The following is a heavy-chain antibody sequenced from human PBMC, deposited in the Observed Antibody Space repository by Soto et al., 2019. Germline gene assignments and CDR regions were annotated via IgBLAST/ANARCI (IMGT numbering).Heavy chain of an antibody. Sequence: PSETLSLTCTVSGGSLGSYYWSWIRQPPGKGLEWIGYVFYTGRANYNASLKSRVTISVDTSKNQFSLKLSSVTAADTAVYYCARVKNDQLLKPANNWFDPWGQGTLVTVSS. V-gene: IGHV4-59*12. CDR2: VFYTGRA. J-gene: IGHJ5*02. D-gene: IGHD2-2*01. CDR1: GGSLGSYY. CDR3: ARVKNDQLLKPANNWFDP.